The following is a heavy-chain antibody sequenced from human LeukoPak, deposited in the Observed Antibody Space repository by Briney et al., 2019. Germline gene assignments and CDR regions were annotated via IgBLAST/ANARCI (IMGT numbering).Heavy chain of an antibody. V-gene: IGHV1-69*04. CDR3: AREGPRSGSYDWFDP. CDR1: GYTFTSYD. J-gene: IGHJ5*02. CDR2: IIPILGIA. D-gene: IGHD1-26*01. Sequence: SVKVSCKASGYTFTSYDINWVRQAPGQGLEWMGRIIPILGIANYAQKFQGRVTITADKSTSTAYMELSSLRSEDTAVYYCAREGPRSGSYDWFDPWGQGTLVTVSS.